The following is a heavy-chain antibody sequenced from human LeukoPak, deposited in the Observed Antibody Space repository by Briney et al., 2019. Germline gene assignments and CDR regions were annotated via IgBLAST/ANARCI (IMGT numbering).Heavy chain of an antibody. D-gene: IGHD3-22*01. V-gene: IGHV4-39*01. Sequence: SETLSLTCIVSGGSISSTSYQWGWIRQPPGKGLEWIGSIYYSGSTYYNPSLKSRVTISVDTSKNQFSLKLSSVTAADTAVYSCARLCYDSSNYYSHFDYWGQGTLVTVSS. J-gene: IGHJ4*02. CDR1: GGSISSTSYQ. CDR3: ARLCYDSSNYYSHFDY. CDR2: IYYSGST.